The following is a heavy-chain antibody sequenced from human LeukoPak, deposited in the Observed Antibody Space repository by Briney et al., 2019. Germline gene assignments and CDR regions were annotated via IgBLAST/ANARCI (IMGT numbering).Heavy chain of an antibody. D-gene: IGHD3-16*02. CDR2: VHHSGST. CDR1: GGPFSGYY. CDR3: ARRDYDYVWGSYRAFDI. Sequence: SETLSLTCAVHGGPFSGYYWSWIRQPPGKGLEWIGEVHHSGSTNYNPSLKSRVTISVDTSKNQFSLKLSSVTAADTAVYYCARRDYDYVWGSYRAFDIWGQGTMVTVSS. J-gene: IGHJ3*02. V-gene: IGHV4-34*01.